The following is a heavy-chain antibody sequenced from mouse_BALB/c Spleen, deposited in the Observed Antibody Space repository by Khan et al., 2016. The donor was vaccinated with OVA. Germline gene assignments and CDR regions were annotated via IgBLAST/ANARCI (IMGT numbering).Heavy chain of an antibody. CDR3: ARGRTY. Sequence: EVQLQESGPGLVKPSQSLSLTCTVTGYSITSDYAWNWIRQFPGNKLEWMGYISYSGSSSYHPSLKSRISITRATPKNQFFLQWNSVTTEDTATYYCARGRTYWGQGTSVTVSS. CDR1: GYSITSDYA. CDR2: ISYSGSS. J-gene: IGHJ4*01. V-gene: IGHV3-2*02.